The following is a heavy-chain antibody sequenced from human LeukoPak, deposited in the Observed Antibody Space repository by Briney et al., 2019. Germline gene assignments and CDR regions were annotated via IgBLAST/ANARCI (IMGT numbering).Heavy chain of an antibody. CDR1: GGTFSSYA. Sequence: ASVKVSCKASGGTFSSYAISWVRQAPGQGLEWMGGIIPIFGTANYAQKFQGRVTITTDESTSTAYMELSSLRSEDTAVYYCARTLPYYYDSSNAFDIWGQGTMVTVSS. CDR2: IIPIFGTA. V-gene: IGHV1-69*05. D-gene: IGHD3-22*01. J-gene: IGHJ3*02. CDR3: ARTLPYYYDSSNAFDI.